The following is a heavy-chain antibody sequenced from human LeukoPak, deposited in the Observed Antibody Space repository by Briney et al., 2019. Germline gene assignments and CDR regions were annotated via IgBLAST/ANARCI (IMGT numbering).Heavy chain of an antibody. V-gene: IGHV3-23*01. Sequence: GGSLRLSCAASGFTFSSYAMSWVRQAPGKGLEWVSAISGSGGSTYYADSVKGRFTISRDNSKNTLYLQMNSLRAEDTAVYYCAKGAFEILWFGESDGMDVWGQGTTVTVSS. D-gene: IGHD3-10*01. CDR1: GFTFSSYA. CDR3: AKGAFEILWFGESDGMDV. J-gene: IGHJ6*02. CDR2: ISGSGGST.